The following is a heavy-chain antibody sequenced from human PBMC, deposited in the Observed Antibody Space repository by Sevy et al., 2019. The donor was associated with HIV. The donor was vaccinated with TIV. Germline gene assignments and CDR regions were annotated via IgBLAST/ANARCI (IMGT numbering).Heavy chain of an antibody. Sequence: GGSLRLSCVVSGIIFTSSGMHWVRQAPGKGLEWVAVLSYHGRDKFYAESVKGRFTISRDNSKKILYLQMNSLRIEDTAVYYCAKDFTGYNGMDVWGQGTMVTVSS. CDR3: AKDFTGYNGMDV. CDR2: LSYHGRDK. V-gene: IGHV3-30*18. CDR1: GIIFTSSG. D-gene: IGHD3-9*01. J-gene: IGHJ6*02.